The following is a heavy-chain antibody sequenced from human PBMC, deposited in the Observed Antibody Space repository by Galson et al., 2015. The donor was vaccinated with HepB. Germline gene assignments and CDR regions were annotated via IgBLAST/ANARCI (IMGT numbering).Heavy chain of an antibody. CDR2: INPSGGST. V-gene: IGHV1-46*04. CDR1: GYTFTSYY. CDR3: ARGRERKSITMVRGDWFDP. J-gene: IGHJ5*02. Sequence: SVKVSCKASGYTFTSYYMHWVRQAPGQGLEWMGIINPSGGSTSYAQKLQGRVTMTRDTSTSTVYMELSSLRSEDTAVYYCARGRERKSITMVRGDWFDPWGQGTLVTVSS. D-gene: IGHD3-10*01.